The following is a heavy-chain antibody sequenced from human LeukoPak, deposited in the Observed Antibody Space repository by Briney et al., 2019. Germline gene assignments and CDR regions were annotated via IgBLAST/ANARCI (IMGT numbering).Heavy chain of an antibody. CDR1: GFTFSSYA. CDR3: ARGSPYLELSNWFDP. V-gene: IGHV3-30-3*01. Sequence: PGGSLRLSCAASGFTFSSYAMHWVRQAPGKGLEWVAVISYDGSNKYYADSVKGRFTISGDNSKNTLYLQMNSLRAEDTAVYYWARGSPYLELSNWFDPWGQGTLVTVSS. CDR2: ISYDGSNK. D-gene: IGHD1-7*01. J-gene: IGHJ5*02.